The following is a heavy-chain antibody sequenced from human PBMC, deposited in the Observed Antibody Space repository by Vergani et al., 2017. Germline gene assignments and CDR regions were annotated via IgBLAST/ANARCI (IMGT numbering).Heavy chain of an antibody. CDR2: IKQDGSEK. CDR1: GFTFSTYW. Sequence: EVQLVESGGGLVQPGGSLRLSCAASGFTFSTYWMTWVRQAPGKGLEWVANIKQDGSEKYYVDSVKGRFTISRDNAKNSLFLQMNSLRAEDTAVYYCAREVTYYDFGDYMDVRGKGTTVIVSS. V-gene: IGHV3-7*01. D-gene: IGHD3-3*01. J-gene: IGHJ6*03. CDR3: AREVTYYDFGDYMDV.